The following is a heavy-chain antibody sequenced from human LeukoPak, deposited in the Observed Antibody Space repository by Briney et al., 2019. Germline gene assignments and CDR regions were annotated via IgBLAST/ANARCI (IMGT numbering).Heavy chain of an antibody. Sequence: SETLSLTCTVSGGSVSSANYYWAWIRQPPGKGLEWITSIYYSGHTYYNPSLKSPVSTSVDTSKNQFFLHLSSVTAADTAVYYCAKTSSGWTGNALDIWGQGTTVTVSS. J-gene: IGHJ3*02. D-gene: IGHD6-19*01. CDR3: AKTSSGWTGNALDI. V-gene: IGHV4-39*01. CDR1: GGSVSSANYY. CDR2: IYYSGHT.